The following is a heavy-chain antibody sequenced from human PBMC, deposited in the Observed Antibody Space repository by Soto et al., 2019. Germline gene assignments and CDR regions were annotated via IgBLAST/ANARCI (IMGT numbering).Heavy chain of an antibody. V-gene: IGHV5-51*01. J-gene: IGHJ6*02. D-gene: IGHD3-10*01. CDR1: GYSFTSYW. CDR3: ARHGILRGYYYGSGSYYNFSQTDDNYYYYYGMDV. Sequence: PGESLKISCKGSGYSFTSYWIGWVRQMPGKGLEWMGIIYPGDSDTRYSPSFQGQVTISADKSISTAYLQWSSLKASDTAMYYCARHGILRGYYYGSGSYYNFSQTDDNYYYYYGMDVWGQGTTVTVSS. CDR2: IYPGDSDT.